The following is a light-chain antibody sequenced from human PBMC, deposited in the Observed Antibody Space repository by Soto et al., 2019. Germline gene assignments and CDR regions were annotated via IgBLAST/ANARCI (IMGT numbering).Light chain of an antibody. CDR2: AAS. J-gene: IGKJ2*01. CDR3: QQYDSSLYT. Sequence: EIVLTQSPGTLSLSPGERATLSCRASQSVGSSYLAWYQQKPGQAPRLLIYAASSRAAGIPDRFSGGGSGTDFTLTISRLEPEDFAVYYCQQYDSSLYTFGQGTKVDIK. CDR1: QSVGSSY. V-gene: IGKV3-20*01.